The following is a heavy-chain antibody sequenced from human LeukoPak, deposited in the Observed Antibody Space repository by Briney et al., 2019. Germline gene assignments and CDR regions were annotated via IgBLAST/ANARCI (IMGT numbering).Heavy chain of an antibody. CDR1: GGTFSSYA. J-gene: IGHJ4*02. V-gene: IGHV1-69*05. Sequence: SVKVSCKASGGTFSSYAISWVRQAPGQGLEWMGGIIPIFGTANYAQKFQGRVTITTDESTSTAYMELSSLRSEDTAVYYCARDIFPDYYDSSGYYYVDYWGQGTLVTVSS. CDR2: IIPIFGTA. D-gene: IGHD3-22*01. CDR3: ARDIFPDYYDSSGYYYVDY.